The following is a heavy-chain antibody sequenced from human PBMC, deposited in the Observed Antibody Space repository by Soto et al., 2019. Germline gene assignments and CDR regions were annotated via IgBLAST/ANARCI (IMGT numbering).Heavy chain of an antibody. D-gene: IGHD3-10*01. CDR1: GYTVTSYA. CDR3: ARDRLWFGEFSPLNYFDY. CDR2: INAGNGNT. J-gene: IGHJ4*02. Sequence: ASVKVSCKASGYTVTSYAMHWVRQAPGQRLEWMGWINAGNGNTKYSQKFQGRVTITRDTSASTAYMELSSLRSEDTAVYYCARDRLWFGEFSPLNYFDYWGQGTLVTVSS. V-gene: IGHV1-3*01.